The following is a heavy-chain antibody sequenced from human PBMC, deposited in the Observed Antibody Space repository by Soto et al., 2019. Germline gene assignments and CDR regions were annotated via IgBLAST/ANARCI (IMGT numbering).Heavy chain of an antibody. D-gene: IGHD3-9*01. CDR3: AREVLRYFDWLSSSAFDI. CDR2: ISSSRSTI. J-gene: IGHJ3*02. V-gene: IGHV3-48*01. CDR1: GFTFSSYS. Sequence: EVQLVESGGGLVQPGGSLRLSCAASGFTFSSYSMNWVRQAPGKGLEWVSYISSSRSTIYYAASVKGRFTISRDNAKNSLYLQMNTLRAEDKAVYYCAREVLRYFDWLSSSAFDIWGQGTMVTVSS.